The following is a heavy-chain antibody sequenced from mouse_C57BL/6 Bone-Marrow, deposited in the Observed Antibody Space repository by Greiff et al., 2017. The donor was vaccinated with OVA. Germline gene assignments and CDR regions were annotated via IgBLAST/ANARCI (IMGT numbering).Heavy chain of an antibody. CDR1: GFSFTSYG. V-gene: IGHV2-6-1*01. CDR2: IWSDGST. CDR3: ARHEPSYAMDY. Sequence: VKLQESGPGLVAPSQSLSITCTVSGFSFTSYGVHWVRQPPGKGLEWLVVIWSDGSTTYNSDLKSRLRICKDNSKSQVFLQMNSLQTADTAVYYCARHEPSYAMDYWGQGTSVTVSS. J-gene: IGHJ4*01.